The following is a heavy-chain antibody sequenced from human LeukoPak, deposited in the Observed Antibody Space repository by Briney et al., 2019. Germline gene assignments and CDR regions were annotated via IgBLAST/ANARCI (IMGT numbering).Heavy chain of an antibody. J-gene: IGHJ4*02. CDR3: VSLLFGGAGRGN. D-gene: IGHD3-3*01. V-gene: IGHV4-59*12. CDR1: SGTIDNEH. Sequence: PSETLSLTCSASSGTIDNEHRCWVRQPPGKGPEGIGHTLYGGSNKFNPSLKSRVTISVDRSKNQFSLTLISVTAADTAVYYCVSLLFGGAGRGNWGQGSLVTVSS. CDR2: TLYGGSN.